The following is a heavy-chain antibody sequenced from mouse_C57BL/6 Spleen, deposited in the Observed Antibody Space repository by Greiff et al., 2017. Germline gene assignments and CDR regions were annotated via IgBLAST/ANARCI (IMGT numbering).Heavy chain of an antibody. Sequence: QVQLQQPGAELVKPGASVKLSCKASGYTFTSYWMQWVKQRPGQGLEWIGEIDPSDSYTNYNQKFKGKATLTVDTSSSTAYMQLSSLTSEDSAVYYCARGDYGNYPFAYWGQGTLVTVSA. J-gene: IGHJ3*01. CDR1: GYTFTSYW. V-gene: IGHV1-50*01. D-gene: IGHD2-1*01. CDR2: IDPSDSYT. CDR3: ARGDYGNYPFAY.